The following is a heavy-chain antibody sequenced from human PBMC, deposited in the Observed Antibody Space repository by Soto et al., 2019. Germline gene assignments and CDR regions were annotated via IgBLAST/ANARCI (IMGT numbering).Heavy chain of an antibody. Sequence: LSVTCAVSGGSISSGGYSWSWIRQPPGKGLEWIGYIYHSGSTYYNPSLKSRVTISVDRSKNQFSLKLSSVTAADTAVYYCAAAQLYGSGSYYPAFDYWGQGTLVTVSS. CDR1: GGSISSGGYS. D-gene: IGHD3-10*01. V-gene: IGHV4-30-2*01. J-gene: IGHJ4*02. CDR2: IYHSGST. CDR3: AAAQLYGSGSYYPAFDY.